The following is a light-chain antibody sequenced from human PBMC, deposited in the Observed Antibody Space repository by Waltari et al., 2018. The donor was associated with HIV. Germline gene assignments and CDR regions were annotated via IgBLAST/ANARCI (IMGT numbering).Light chain of an antibody. CDR3: CSYAGSSTYV. V-gene: IGLV2-23*02. Sequence: QSALTQPASVSGSPGQSLTISCTGTSSDVGAYNYVSWYQQHPGKAPKLIIYDVTKRPSGVSNRFSGSKSANTASLTISGLQAEDEADYYCCSYAGSSTYVFGSGTKVTVL. J-gene: IGLJ1*01. CDR2: DVT. CDR1: SSDVGAYNY.